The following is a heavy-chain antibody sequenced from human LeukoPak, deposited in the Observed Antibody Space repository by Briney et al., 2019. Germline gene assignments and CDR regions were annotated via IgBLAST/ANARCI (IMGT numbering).Heavy chain of an antibody. CDR1: GYTFTGYY. J-gene: IGHJ4*02. D-gene: IGHD5-12*01. CDR3: ARDRHIVATSFDY. V-gene: IGHV1-2*02. Sequence: ASVKVSCKASGYTFTGYYMHWVRQAPGQGLEWMGWINPNSGGTNYAQKFQGRVTMTRDTSISTAYMELRSLRSDDTAVYYCARDRHIVATSFDYWGQGTLVTVSS. CDR2: INPNSGGT.